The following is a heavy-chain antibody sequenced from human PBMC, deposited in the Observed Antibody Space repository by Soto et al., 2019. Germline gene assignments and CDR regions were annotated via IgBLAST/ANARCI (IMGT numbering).Heavy chain of an antibody. CDR3: AKGRGSGWAWYFDN. D-gene: IGHD6-19*01. CDR2: ISDTGAST. Sequence: GGTLRLSCALAASPSKRTAMNWVRQPPGKGLAWVASISDTGASTWYAESVRGRLSISRDNSKNTLYLQMNSLRSEDTAVYYCAKGRGSGWAWYFDNWGQGTLVTVSS. CDR1: ASPSKRTA. J-gene: IGHJ4*02. V-gene: IGHV3-23*01.